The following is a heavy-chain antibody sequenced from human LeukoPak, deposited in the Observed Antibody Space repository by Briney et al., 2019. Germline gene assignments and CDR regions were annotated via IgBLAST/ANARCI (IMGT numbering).Heavy chain of an antibody. CDR1: GFTFSDYY. Sequence: GGSLRLSCAASGFTFSDYYMSWIRQAPGKGLEWISYISFSGSSIYYGDSIKGRFTISRDNAKNSLYLQMKSLRAEDTAIYYCARAGPSSGYYRDDASDVWGQGTMVTVSS. V-gene: IGHV3-11*01. CDR2: ISFSGSSI. D-gene: IGHD3-22*01. J-gene: IGHJ3*01. CDR3: ARAGPSSGYYRDDASDV.